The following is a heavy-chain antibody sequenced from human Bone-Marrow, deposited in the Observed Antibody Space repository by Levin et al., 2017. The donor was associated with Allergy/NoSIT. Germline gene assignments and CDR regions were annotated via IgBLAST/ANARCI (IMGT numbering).Heavy chain of an antibody. D-gene: IGHD4-17*01. CDR1: GFTFSSYG. Sequence: GESLKISCAASGFTFSSYGMHWVRQAPGKGLEWVAVIWYDGSNKYYADSVKGRFTISRDNSKNTLYLQMNSLRAEDTAVYYCAREDYGDYVIEGYFDYWGQGTLVTVSS. CDR2: IWYDGSNK. CDR3: AREDYGDYVIEGYFDY. V-gene: IGHV3-33*01. J-gene: IGHJ4*02.